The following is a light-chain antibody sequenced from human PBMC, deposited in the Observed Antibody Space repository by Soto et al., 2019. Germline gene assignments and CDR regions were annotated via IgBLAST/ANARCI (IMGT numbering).Light chain of an antibody. Sequence: DIVMTQSPLSLPVTPGEPASISCRSSQSLLHSNGYNYLDWYLQKPGQSPQLLIYWGSNRASGVPDRFSGSGSGADFTLKISRVEAEDVWVYYCLQALQTPITFGQGTRLEI. CDR2: WGS. V-gene: IGKV2-28*01. J-gene: IGKJ5*01. CDR3: LQALQTPIT. CDR1: QSLLHSNGYNY.